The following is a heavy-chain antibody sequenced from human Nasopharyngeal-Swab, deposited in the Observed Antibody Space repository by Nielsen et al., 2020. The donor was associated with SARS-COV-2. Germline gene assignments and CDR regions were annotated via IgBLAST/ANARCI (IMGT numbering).Heavy chain of an antibody. J-gene: IGHJ3*02. Sequence: WIRPPPGKAMEWLALIYWDDDKRYSPSLKGRLTITKDTYKNQVVLTMTNMDPVETATYYCARQRYSSSWDAVREHDAFDIWGQGTMVTVSS. V-gene: IGHV2-5*02. CDR2: IYWDDDK. CDR3: ARQRYSSSWDAVREHDAFDI. D-gene: IGHD6-13*01.